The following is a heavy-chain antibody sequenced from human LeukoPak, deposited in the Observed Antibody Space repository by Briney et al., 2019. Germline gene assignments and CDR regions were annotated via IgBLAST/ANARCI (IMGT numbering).Heavy chain of an antibody. V-gene: IGHV4-34*01. CDR1: GGSFSGYY. J-gene: IGHJ6*03. CDR3: ARGPLGYPNYYYYMDV. CDR2: INHSGST. Sequence: PSETLSLTCAVYGGSFSGYYWSWIRQPPGKGLEWIGEINHSGSTNYNPSLKSRVTISVDTSKNQFSLKLSSVTAADTAVYYCARGPLGYPNYYYYMDVWGKGTTVTVSS. D-gene: IGHD1-1*01.